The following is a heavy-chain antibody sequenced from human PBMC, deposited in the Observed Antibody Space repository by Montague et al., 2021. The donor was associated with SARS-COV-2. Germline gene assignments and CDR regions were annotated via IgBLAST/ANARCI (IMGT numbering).Heavy chain of an antibody. D-gene: IGHD5-12*01. V-gene: IGHV4-4*07. J-gene: IGHJ6*02. CDR2: PYTSGST. CDR3: ARDGADYSFAYYHEMDV. CDR1: GASVRTYY. Sequence: SETLSLTCTVSGASVRTYYWSRIRQSAGKKLEWMGRPYTSGSTYYNPSFKSRVTMSLDKSKNLFSLNLSSMTAADTAVYYCARDGADYSFAYYHEMDVWGQGIAVNVCS.